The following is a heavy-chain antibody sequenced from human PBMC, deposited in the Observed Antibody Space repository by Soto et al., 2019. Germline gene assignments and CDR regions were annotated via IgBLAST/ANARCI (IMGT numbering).Heavy chain of an antibody. CDR1: GYRFTSYW. V-gene: IGHV5-10-1*01. Sequence: PGESLKISCKGSGYRFTSYWISWVRQMPGKGLEWMGRIDPSDSYTNYSPSFQGHVTISADKSISTAYLQWSSLKASDTAMYYCARRSIAAAGINYYGMDVWGQGTTVTVSS. J-gene: IGHJ6*02. CDR3: ARRSIAAAGINYYGMDV. D-gene: IGHD6-13*01. CDR2: IDPSDSYT.